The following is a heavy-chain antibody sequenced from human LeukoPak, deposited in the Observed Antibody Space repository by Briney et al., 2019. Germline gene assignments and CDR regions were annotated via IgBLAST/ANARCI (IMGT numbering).Heavy chain of an antibody. CDR3: ARAGSGDSPGDY. Sequence: PGRSLRLTCEASGFTFSSYAMHWVRQAPGKGLEWVSYISSSGSTIYYADSVKGRFTISRDNAKNSLYLQMNSLRAEDTAVYYCARAGSGDSPGDYWGQGTLVTVSS. CDR1: GFTFSSYA. D-gene: IGHD2-15*01. V-gene: IGHV3-48*03. CDR2: ISSSGSTI. J-gene: IGHJ4*02.